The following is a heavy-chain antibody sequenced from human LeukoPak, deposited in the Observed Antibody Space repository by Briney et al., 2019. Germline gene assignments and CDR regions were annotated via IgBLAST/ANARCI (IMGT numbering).Heavy chain of an antibody. CDR3: ARDIIGDYAMDV. V-gene: IGHV3-21*01. J-gene: IGHJ6*02. CDR1: GFTFSTYS. CDR2: ISSSAYNI. D-gene: IGHD2/OR15-2a*01. Sequence: GGSLRLSCAVSGFTFSTYSMNWVRRAPGKGLEWASSISSSAYNIYYADSVKGRFTISRDNAKKSLYLQMNSLRAEDTAVYYCARDIIGDYAMDVWGQGTTVTVSS.